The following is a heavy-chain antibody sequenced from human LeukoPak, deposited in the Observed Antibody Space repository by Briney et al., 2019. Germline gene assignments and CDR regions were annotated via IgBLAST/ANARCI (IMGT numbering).Heavy chain of an antibody. D-gene: IGHD3-16*02. J-gene: IGHJ5*02. V-gene: IGHV1-69*06. Sequence: SVKVSCKASGGTFSSYAISWVRQAPGQGLEWMGGIIPIFGTANYAQKFQGRVTITADKSTSTAYMELSSLRSEDTAVYYCARGGITFGGVIVPNWFDPWDQGTLVTVSS. CDR1: GGTFSSYA. CDR3: ARGGITFGGVIVPNWFDP. CDR2: IIPIFGTA.